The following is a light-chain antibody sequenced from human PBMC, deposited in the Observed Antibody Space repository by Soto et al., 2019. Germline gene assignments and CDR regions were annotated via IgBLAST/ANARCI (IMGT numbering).Light chain of an antibody. V-gene: IGLV2-14*01. CDR3: SSYTSSNTQV. CDR2: EVT. CDR1: SSDVGGYNY. Sequence: QSVLTQPASVSGSPGQSITISRTGTSSDVGGYNYVSWYQQHPGKAPKLMIYEVTNRPSGVSNRFSGSQSGNTASLTISGLQSEDEAEYYCSSYTSSNTQVFGTGTKVTVL. J-gene: IGLJ1*01.